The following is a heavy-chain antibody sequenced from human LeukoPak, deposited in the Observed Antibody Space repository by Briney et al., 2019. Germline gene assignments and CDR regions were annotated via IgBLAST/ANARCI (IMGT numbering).Heavy chain of an antibody. J-gene: IGHJ5*02. D-gene: IGHD3-22*01. Sequence: PSETLSLTCTVSGGSISSSSYSWGWIRQPPGKGLEWIGSISSYSGSTNYNPSLKSRVTISVDTSKNQFSLKLSSVTAADTAVYYCAGYDSSGYRFDPWGQGTLVTVSS. CDR3: AGYDSSGYRFDP. CDR1: GGSISSSSYS. V-gene: IGHV4-39*07. CDR2: ISSYSGST.